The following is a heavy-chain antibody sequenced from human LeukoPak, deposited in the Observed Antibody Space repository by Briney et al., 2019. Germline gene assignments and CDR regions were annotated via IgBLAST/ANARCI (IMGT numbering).Heavy chain of an antibody. Sequence: LSLTCTVSGGSISSGGYSWSWIRQAPGKGLEWVSYISSSGSTIYYADSVKGRFTISRDNAKNSLYLQMNSLRAEDTAVYYCARVGLGNAFDIWGQGTMVTVSS. CDR1: GGSISSGGYS. D-gene: IGHD7-27*01. V-gene: IGHV3-11*01. CDR3: ARVGLGNAFDI. CDR2: ISSSGSTI. J-gene: IGHJ3*02.